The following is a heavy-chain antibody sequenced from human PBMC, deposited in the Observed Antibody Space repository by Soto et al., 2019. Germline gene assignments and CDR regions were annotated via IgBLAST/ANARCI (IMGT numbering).Heavy chain of an antibody. D-gene: IGHD6-6*01. J-gene: IGHJ5*02. CDR3: ANYFMSRPWFDT. CDR1: GGSINNSTSF. V-gene: IGHV4-39*02. CDR2: INYRWPA. Sequence: SETLSLTCSVSGGSINNSTSFWGWLRQSPGKGLEWIATINYRWPAEYNPSLKSRVTISVDRSRNVLSLQMNYVTAPDTAAYSCANYFMSRPWFDTWGQGTLVTVSS.